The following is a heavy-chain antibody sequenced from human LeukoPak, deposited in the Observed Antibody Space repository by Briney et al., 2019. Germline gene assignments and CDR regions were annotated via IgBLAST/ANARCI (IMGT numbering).Heavy chain of an antibody. Sequence: SETLSLTCAVYGRSFSGYYWSWIRQPPGKGLEWIGEINHSGSTNYNPSLKSRVTISVDTSKNQFSLKLSSVTAADTAVYYCARGPSVVVVAATRFDYWGQGTLVTVSS. J-gene: IGHJ4*02. CDR2: INHSGST. CDR3: ARGPSVVVVAATRFDY. D-gene: IGHD2-15*01. CDR1: GRSFSGYY. V-gene: IGHV4-34*01.